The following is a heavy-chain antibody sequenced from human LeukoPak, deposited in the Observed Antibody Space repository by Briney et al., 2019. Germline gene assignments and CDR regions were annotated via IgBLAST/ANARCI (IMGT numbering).Heavy chain of an antibody. CDR3: ARDVGVVVPAAFDP. CDR2: IWYDGSNK. J-gene: IGHJ5*02. Sequence: GGSLRLSCAASGFTFSSYGMHWVRQAPGKGLEWVAVIWYDGSNKYYADSVKGRFTIPRDNSKNTLYLQMNSLRAEDTAVYYCARDVGVVVPAAFDPWGQGTLVTVSS. V-gene: IGHV3-33*01. D-gene: IGHD2-2*01. CDR1: GFTFSSYG.